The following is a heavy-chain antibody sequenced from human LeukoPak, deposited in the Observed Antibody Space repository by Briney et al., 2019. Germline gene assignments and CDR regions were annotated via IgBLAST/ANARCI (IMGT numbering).Heavy chain of an antibody. Sequence: ASVKVSCKASGYAFTSYGISWVRQAPGQGLEWMGWISAYNGNTNYAQKLQGRVTMTTDTSTSTAYMELRSLRSDDTAAYYCARAGVVKSYSTPDYWGQGTLVTVSS. CDR1: GYAFTSYG. CDR2: ISAYNGNT. J-gene: IGHJ4*02. CDR3: ARAGVVKSYSTPDY. V-gene: IGHV1-18*01. D-gene: IGHD3-3*01.